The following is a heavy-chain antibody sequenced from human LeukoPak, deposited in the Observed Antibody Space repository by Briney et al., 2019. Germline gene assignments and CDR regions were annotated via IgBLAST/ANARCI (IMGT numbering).Heavy chain of an antibody. CDR2: IYSGGST. CDR3: ATWGSYGYGLPS. V-gene: IGHV3-53*01. Sequence: PGMSLRLSCAASGFIISTNSLTWVRQAPGKGLEWVSNIYSGGSTYYSDSVKGRFTISRDISKNTVYLQMNGLRAEDTAVYYCATWGSYGYGLPSWGPGTLVTVSS. D-gene: IGHD5-18*01. CDR1: GFIISTNS. J-gene: IGHJ5*02.